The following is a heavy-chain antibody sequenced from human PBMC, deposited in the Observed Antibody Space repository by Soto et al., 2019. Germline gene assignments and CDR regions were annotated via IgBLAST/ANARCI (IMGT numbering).Heavy chain of an antibody. CDR1: GGSISSYY. J-gene: IGHJ4*02. D-gene: IGHD7-27*01. Sequence: QVQLQESGPGLVKPSETLSLTCTVSGGSISSYYWSWIRQPPGKGLEWIGYIYYSGSTNYNPSLXSXVXIXSDTSKNQFSLKVSSVTAADTAVYYCARRWGTSFDFWGQGTLVTVSS. CDR2: IYYSGST. V-gene: IGHV4-59*01. CDR3: ARRWGTSFDF.